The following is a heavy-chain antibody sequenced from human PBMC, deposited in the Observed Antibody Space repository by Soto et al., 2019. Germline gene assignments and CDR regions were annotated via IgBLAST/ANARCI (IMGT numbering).Heavy chain of an antibody. J-gene: IGHJ3*02. Sequence: QVQLVESGGGLVEPGGSLRLSCAASRFTFSDYYMAWVRQAPGKGLEWVSYIRYSGDTIFYTESVKGRFNISRDNTGKSLYLQMTSLTSEDTAVDYCARSVASYDAFDIWGQGTTVTV. CDR3: ARSVASYDAFDI. CDR1: RFTFSDYY. CDR2: IRYSGDTI. D-gene: IGHD6-19*01. V-gene: IGHV3-11*01.